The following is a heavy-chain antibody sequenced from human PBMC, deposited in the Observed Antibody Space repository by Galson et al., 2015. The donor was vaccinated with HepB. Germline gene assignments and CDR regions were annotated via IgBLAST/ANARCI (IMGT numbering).Heavy chain of an antibody. J-gene: IGHJ4*02. Sequence: SLRLSCAASGFTVSSNYMSWVRQAPGKGLEWVSVIYSGGSTYYADSVKGRFTISRDNSKNALYLQMNSLRAEDTAVYYCAKGAEGSWYYVLLFYYFDYWGQGTLVTVSS. CDR3: AKGAEGSWYYVLLFYYFDY. CDR2: IYSGGST. D-gene: IGHD6-13*01. V-gene: IGHV3-53*01. CDR1: GFTVSSNY.